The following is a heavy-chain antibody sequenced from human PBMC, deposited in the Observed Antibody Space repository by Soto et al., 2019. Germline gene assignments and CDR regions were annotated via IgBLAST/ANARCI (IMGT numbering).Heavy chain of an antibody. D-gene: IGHD2-15*01. CDR1: GDSVSGISAS. Sequence: SQTLSLTCAISGDSVSGISASWNWIRQSPSRGLERLGRTYYRSKWTNDYAVSVKSRITINPDTSKNQFSLQLSSVTPEDTAMYYCVRGYSSSFDYWGQGTLVTVSS. CDR2: TYYRSKWTN. V-gene: IGHV6-1*01. CDR3: VRGYSSSFDY. J-gene: IGHJ4*02.